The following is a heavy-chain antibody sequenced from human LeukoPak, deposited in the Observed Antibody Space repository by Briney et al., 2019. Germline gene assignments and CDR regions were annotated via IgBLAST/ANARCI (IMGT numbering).Heavy chain of an antibody. Sequence: GGSLRLSCAASGFTFDDYAMHWVRQAPGKGLEWVSGISWNSGSKAYVDSVKGRFTISRDNSKNTLYLQMNSLRAEDTAVYYCAKDLIAARSAYYYYYYMDVWGKGTTVTVSS. CDR3: AKDLIAARSAYYYYYYMDV. D-gene: IGHD6-6*01. CDR1: GFTFDDYA. V-gene: IGHV3-9*01. J-gene: IGHJ6*03. CDR2: ISWNSGSK.